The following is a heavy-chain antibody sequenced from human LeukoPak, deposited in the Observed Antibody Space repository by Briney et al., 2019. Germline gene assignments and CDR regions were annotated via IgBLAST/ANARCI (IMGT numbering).Heavy chain of an antibody. D-gene: IGHD2-15*01. Sequence: PSETLSLTCTVSGGSISSGGYYWSWIRQHPGKGLEWIGYIYYSGSTYYNPSLKSRVTISVDTSKNQFSLKLSSVTAADTAVYYCARDNGDGSSPNAFDIWGQGTMVTVSS. CDR3: ARDNGDGSSPNAFDI. J-gene: IGHJ3*02. V-gene: IGHV4-31*03. CDR2: IYYSGST. CDR1: GGSISSGGYY.